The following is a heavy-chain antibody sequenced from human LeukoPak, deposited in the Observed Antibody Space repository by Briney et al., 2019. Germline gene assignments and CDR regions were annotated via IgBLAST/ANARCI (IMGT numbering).Heavy chain of an antibody. V-gene: IGHV3-30-3*01. CDR1: GFTFSSYA. CDR3: AKVGQLVGLNDDY. J-gene: IGHJ4*02. CDR2: ISYDGSNK. Sequence: GGSLRLSCAASGFTFSSYAMHWVRQAPGKGLEWVAVISYDGSNKYYADSVKGRFTISRDNSKNTLYLQMNSLRAEDTAVYYCAKVGQLVGLNDDYWGQGTLVTVSS. D-gene: IGHD6-6*01.